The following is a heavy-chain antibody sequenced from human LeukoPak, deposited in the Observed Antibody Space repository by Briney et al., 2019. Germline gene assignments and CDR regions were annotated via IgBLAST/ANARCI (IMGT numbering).Heavy chain of an antibody. Sequence: GGSLRLSCAASGFTFSEAWMSWVRQAPGKGLEWVGRIKSKTDGGTTDYAAPVKGRFTISRDDSKNTLYLQMNSLKTGDTAVYYCTTVKGGSYPWGYWGQGTLVTVSS. V-gene: IGHV3-15*01. J-gene: IGHJ4*02. CDR1: GFTFSEAW. CDR3: TTVKGGSYPWGY. CDR2: IKSKTDGGTT. D-gene: IGHD1-26*01.